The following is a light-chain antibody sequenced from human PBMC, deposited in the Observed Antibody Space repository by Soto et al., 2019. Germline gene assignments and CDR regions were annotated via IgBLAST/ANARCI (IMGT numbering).Light chain of an antibody. CDR3: QSYDSSLSGWV. CDR2: DNS. V-gene: IGLV1-40*01. Sequence: QSVLTQPPSVSGAPGQWVTISCTGSSSNIGAGYDVHWYQQLPGTAPKLLIYDNSNRPSGVPDRFSGSKSGTSASLAITGLQAEDEADYYCQSYDSSLSGWVFGGGTKLTVL. J-gene: IGLJ3*02. CDR1: SSNIGAGYD.